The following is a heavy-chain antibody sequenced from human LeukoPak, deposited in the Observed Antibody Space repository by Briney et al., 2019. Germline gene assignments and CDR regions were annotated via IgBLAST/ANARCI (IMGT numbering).Heavy chain of an antibody. V-gene: IGHV3-30*02. CDR3: AKEKGRDGAFDY. CDR2: IRYDGSNK. CDR1: GFTFSSYG. D-gene: IGHD5-24*01. J-gene: IGHJ4*02. Sequence: GGSLRLSCAGSGFTFSSYGMHWVRQAPGKGLEWVAFIRYDGSNKYYADSVKGRFTISRDNSKNTLYLQMNSLRAEDTAVYYCAKEKGRDGAFDYWGQGTLVTVSS.